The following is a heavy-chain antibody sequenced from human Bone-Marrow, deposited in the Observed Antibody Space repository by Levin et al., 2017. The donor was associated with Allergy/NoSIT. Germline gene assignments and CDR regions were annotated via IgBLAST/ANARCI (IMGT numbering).Heavy chain of an antibody. CDR2: INAGNGNT. V-gene: IGHV1-3*01. Sequence: SGESLKISCKASGYTFTSYSIHWLRQAPGQGLEWMGWINAGNGNTKFAQEFQGRVTITWDTSANTAYMELTSLRSEDTGMYFCARDHDYGPTFDYWGQGTLVTVSS. D-gene: IGHD4-17*01. CDR1: GYTFTSYS. CDR3: ARDHDYGPTFDY. J-gene: IGHJ4*02.